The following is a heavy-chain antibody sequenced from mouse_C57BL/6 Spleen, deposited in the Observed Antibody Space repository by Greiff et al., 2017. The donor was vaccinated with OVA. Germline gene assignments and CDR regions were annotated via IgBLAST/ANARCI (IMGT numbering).Heavy chain of an antibody. D-gene: IGHD1-1*01. Sequence: VQLQQSGAELVKPGASVKISCKASGYAFSSYWMNWVKQRPGKGLEWIGQIYPGDGDTNYNGKFKGKATLTADKSSRTAYIQHSSLTSEDSAVYFCAREMENGSYFDDWGQGTTLTVSS. CDR1: GYAFSSYW. CDR3: AREMENGSYFDD. J-gene: IGHJ2*01. V-gene: IGHV1-80*01. CDR2: IYPGDGDT.